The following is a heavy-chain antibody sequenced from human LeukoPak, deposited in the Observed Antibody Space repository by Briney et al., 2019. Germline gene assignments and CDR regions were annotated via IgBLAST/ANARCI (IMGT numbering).Heavy chain of an antibody. CDR2: IIPILGIA. V-gene: IGHV1-69*04. J-gene: IGHJ5*02. CDR1: GGTFSSYT. Sequence: SVKVSCKASGGTFSSYTISWVRQAPGQGLEWMGRIIPILGIADYAQKFQGRVTITADKSTSTAYMELSSLRSEDTAVYYCARDRDIVVVPAAIGYWFDPWGQGTLVTVSS. D-gene: IGHD2-2*01. CDR3: ARDRDIVVVPAAIGYWFDP.